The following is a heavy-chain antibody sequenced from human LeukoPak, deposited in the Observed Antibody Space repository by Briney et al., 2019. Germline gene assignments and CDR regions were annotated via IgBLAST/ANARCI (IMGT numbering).Heavy chain of an antibody. D-gene: IGHD4-17*01. CDR1: GGSISSYY. J-gene: IGHJ2*01. Sequence: SETLSLTCTVSGGSISSYYWSWIRQPPGKGLEWIGYIYYSGSTNYNPSLKSRVTISVDTSKNQFSLKLSSVTAADTAVYYCARREGDYGYWYFDLWGRDTLVTVSS. V-gene: IGHV4-59*08. CDR2: IYYSGST. CDR3: ARREGDYGYWYFDL.